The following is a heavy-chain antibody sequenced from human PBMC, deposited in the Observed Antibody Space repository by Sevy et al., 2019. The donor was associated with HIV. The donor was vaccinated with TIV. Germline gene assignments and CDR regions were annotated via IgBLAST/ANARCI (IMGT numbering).Heavy chain of an antibody. CDR2: IESKTDGGTT. CDR3: TTEYPSGALDY. J-gene: IGHJ4*02. V-gene: IGHV3-15*04. CDR1: GFTFSNAW. Sequence: GGSLRLSCTASGFTFSNAWMTWVRQAPGKGLEWVGRIESKTDGGTTDYPAPVKGRFTISRDDSKNTLYLQMNSLKTEDTAVYFCTTEYPSGALDYWGQGTLVTVSS.